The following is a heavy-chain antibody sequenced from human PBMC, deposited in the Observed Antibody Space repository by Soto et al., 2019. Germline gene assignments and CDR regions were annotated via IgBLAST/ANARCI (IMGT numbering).Heavy chain of an antibody. D-gene: IGHD3-10*01. CDR2: ISGSGGST. V-gene: IGHV3-23*01. Sequence: VGSLRLSCAASGFTVRSYAMSWVRQAPGKGLEWVSAISGSGGSTYYADSVKGRFTISRDNSKNTLYLQMNSLRAEDTAVYYCARDIGEMSAVWGQGTQVTVSS. CDR3: ARDIGEMSAV. CDR1: GFTVRSYA. J-gene: IGHJ4*02.